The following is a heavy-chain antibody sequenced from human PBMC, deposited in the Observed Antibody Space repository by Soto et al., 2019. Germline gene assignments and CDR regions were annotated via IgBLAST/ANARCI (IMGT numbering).Heavy chain of an antibody. CDR3: ARFGNSAAEYFQH. CDR2: IIPILGIA. J-gene: IGHJ1*01. V-gene: IGHV1-69*02. Sequence: QVQLVQSGAEVKKPGSSVKVSCKASGGTFSSYTISWVRQAPGQGLEWMGRIIPILGIANYAQKFQGRVTXTXDXXTSTAYMELSSLRSEDTAVYYCARFGNSAAEYFQHWGQGTLVTVSS. CDR1: GGTFSSYT. D-gene: IGHD4-4*01.